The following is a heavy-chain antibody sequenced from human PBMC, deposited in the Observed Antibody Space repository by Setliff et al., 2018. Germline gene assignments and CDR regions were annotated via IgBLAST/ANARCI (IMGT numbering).Heavy chain of an antibody. Sequence: SETLSLTCTVSGGSISSGTYYWSWIRQPAGKGLEWIGRLHTSGSIDYNPSLKSRVTISVDTSKNQFSLNLSSVTAADTAVYYCARDNRARHYMDVWGKGTTVTVSS. D-gene: IGHD3-10*01. CDR3: ARDNRARHYMDV. CDR1: GGSISSGTYY. V-gene: IGHV4-61*02. CDR2: LHTSGSI. J-gene: IGHJ6*03.